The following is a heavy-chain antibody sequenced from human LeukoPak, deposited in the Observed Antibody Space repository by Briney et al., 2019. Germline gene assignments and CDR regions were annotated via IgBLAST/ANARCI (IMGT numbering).Heavy chain of an antibody. CDR2: VHYSGTT. CDR1: GVSISSSNNF. CDR3: ARHEEEDGYNAKTFGY. J-gene: IGHJ4*02. V-gene: IGHV4-39*01. D-gene: IGHD5-24*01. Sequence: SETLSLTCTVSGVSISSSNNFWGWIRQPPGKGLEWIGSVHYSGTTYYIPSLKSRVTISVDTSKNQFTLKLSSVTAADTAVYYCARHEEEDGYNAKTFGYWGQGTLVTVSS.